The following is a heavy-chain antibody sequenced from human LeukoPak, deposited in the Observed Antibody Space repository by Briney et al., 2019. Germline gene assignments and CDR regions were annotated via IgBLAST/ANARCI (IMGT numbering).Heavy chain of an antibody. Sequence: GRSLRLSCAAPGFTFSSYGMHWVRQAPGKGLEWVSYISSSGSTIYYADSVKGRFTISRDNAKNSLYLQMNSLRAEDTAVYYCALPVGCGGDCSGWGQGTMVTVSS. CDR1: GFTFSSYG. V-gene: IGHV3-48*04. CDR2: ISSSGSTI. CDR3: ALPVGCGGDCSG. D-gene: IGHD2-21*02. J-gene: IGHJ3*01.